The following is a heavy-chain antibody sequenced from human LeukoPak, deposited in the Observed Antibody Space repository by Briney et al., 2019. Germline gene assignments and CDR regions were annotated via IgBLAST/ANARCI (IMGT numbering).Heavy chain of an antibody. V-gene: IGHV4-30-4*01. D-gene: IGHD1-1*01. CDR3: ARDGRDTSALYNPLRFDY. J-gene: IGHJ4*02. CDR2: IYYSGST. Sequence: SETLSLTRTVSGGSISSGDYYWSWIRQPPGKGLEWIGYIYYSGSTYYNPSLKSRVTISVDTSKNQFSLKLSSVTAADTAVYYCARDGRDTSALYNPLRFDYWGQGTLVTVSS. CDR1: GGSISSGDYY.